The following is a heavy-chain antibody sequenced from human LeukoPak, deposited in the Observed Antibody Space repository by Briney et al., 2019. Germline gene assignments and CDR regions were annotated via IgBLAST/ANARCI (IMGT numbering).Heavy chain of an antibody. CDR2: ISSSSSYI. CDR1: GFTFSSYS. V-gene: IGHV3-21*01. Sequence: PGGSLRLSCAASGFTFSSYSMNWVRQAPGKGLEWVSSISSSSSYIYYADSVKGRFTISRDNAKNSLYLQMNSLRAEDTAVYYCARDRDIVATAGDYWGQGTLVTVSS. D-gene: IGHD5-12*01. CDR3: ARDRDIVATAGDY. J-gene: IGHJ4*02.